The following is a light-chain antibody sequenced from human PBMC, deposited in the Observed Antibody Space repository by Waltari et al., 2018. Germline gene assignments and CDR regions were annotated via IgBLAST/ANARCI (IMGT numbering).Light chain of an antibody. V-gene: IGLV4-69*01. J-gene: IGLJ2*01. CDR3: QTWTTGIRV. Sequence: QVVVTQSPSASASLGASVKLTCTLSSGHSTYVIAWHQQQPEKGPRYLMKINSDGSHNKGDGIPDRCSGSSSGAERYLTISSLQSEDEADYSCQTWTTGIRVFGAGTKLTVL. CDR2: INSDGSH. CDR1: SGHSTYV.